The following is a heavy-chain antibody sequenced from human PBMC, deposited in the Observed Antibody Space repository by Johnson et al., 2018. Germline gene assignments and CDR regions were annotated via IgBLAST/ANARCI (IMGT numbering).Heavy chain of an antibody. V-gene: IGHV3-9*01. D-gene: IGHD3-22*01. CDR1: GFNFEDYA. Sequence: VQLVESGGGLVQPGRSLRLSCAASGFNFEDYAMHWVRQLPGKALEWVSGISWNSDTRGYADSGRGGFTISRDNDKNSLYLQMNSLRAEDTALYYCAKAGYYYYSSGYYPFDYWGRGTQVTVSS. CDR3: AKAGYYYYSSGYYPFDY. J-gene: IGHJ4*02. CDR2: ISWNSDTR.